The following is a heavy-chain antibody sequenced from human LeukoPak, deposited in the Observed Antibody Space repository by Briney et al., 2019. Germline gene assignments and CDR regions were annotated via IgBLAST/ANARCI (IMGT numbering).Heavy chain of an antibody. CDR1: GGTFSSYA. D-gene: IGHD2-2*01. V-gene: IGHV1-69*13. CDR2: IIPILGTA. J-gene: IGHJ3*02. Sequence: SVKVSCKASGGTFSSYAISWVRQAPGQGLEWMGGIIPILGTANYAQKFQGRVTITADESTSTAYMELSSLRAEDTAVYYCARDWTLVPADNDAFDIWGQGTMVTVSS. CDR3: ARDWTLVPADNDAFDI.